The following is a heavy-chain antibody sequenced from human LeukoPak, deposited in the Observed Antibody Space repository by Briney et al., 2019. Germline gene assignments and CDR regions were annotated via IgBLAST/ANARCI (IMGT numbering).Heavy chain of an antibody. J-gene: IGHJ4*01. CDR3: ARELSSYDFWL. D-gene: IGHD3-3*01. CDR2: ISSSDTR. Sequence: GGSLRLSCAASGFTFRRYNMNWVRQALGKGVEWVSYISSSDTRYYADSVKGRFTISRDNAKNSLYLQMNSLRAEDTAIYYCARELSSYDFWLWGHGTLVTVSS. V-gene: IGHV3-48*01. CDR1: GFTFRRYN.